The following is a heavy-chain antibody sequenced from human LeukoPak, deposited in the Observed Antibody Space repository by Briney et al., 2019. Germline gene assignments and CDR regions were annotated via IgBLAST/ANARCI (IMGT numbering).Heavy chain of an antibody. D-gene: IGHD5-24*01. CDR2: ISSSSSYI. V-gene: IGHV3-21*01. J-gene: IGHJ6*03. CDR3: ATVEMATKYYMDV. Sequence: GGSLRLSCAASGFTFSSYSMNWVRQAPGKGLEWVSSISSSSSYIYYADSVKGRFTISRDNAKNSLYLQMNNLRAEDTAVYYCATVEMATKYYMDVWGKGTTVTVSS. CDR1: GFTFSSYS.